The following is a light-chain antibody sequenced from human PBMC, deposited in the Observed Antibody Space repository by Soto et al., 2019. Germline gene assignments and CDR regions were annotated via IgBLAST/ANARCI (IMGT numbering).Light chain of an antibody. CDR3: GSWDNSLSSYV. V-gene: IGLV1-51*01. CDR1: GSNLGRNY. J-gene: IGLJ1*01. CDR2: DNV. Sequence: QSVLTQPPSVSATPGQKVTISCSGSGSNLGRNYVSWYQQLPGTAPKLLIYDNVYRFSGIPDRFSGSKSGTSATLGITGLQTGDEGDYYCGSWDNSLSSYVFGTGTKLTV.